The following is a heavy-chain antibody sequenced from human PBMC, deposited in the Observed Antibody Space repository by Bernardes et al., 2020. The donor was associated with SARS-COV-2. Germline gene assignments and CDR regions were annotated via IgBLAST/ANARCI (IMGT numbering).Heavy chain of an antibody. V-gene: IGHV4-34*01. CDR3: ARTSDFWSGYHGMDV. J-gene: IGHJ6*02. D-gene: IGHD3-3*01. CDR2: INHSGST. Sequence: SQTLSLTCAVYGGSFSGYYWSWIRQPPGKGLEWIGEINHSGSTNYNPSLKSRVTIPVDTSKNQFSLKLSSVTAADTAVYYCARTSDFWSGYHGMDVWGQGTTVTVSS. CDR1: GGSFSGYY.